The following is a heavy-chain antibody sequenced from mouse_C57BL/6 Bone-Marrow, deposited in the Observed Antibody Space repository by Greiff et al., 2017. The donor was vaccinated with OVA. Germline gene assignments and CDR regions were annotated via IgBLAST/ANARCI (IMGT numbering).Heavy chain of an antibody. Sequence: VQLQQSGTELVKPGASVKLSCKASGYTFTSYWMHWVKQRPGQGLEWIGNINPGSGGTNYNEKFKSKATLTVDKSSSTAYMQLSMLTSEDSAVYYCASRSTVVADFDYWGQGTTLTVSS. CDR3: ASRSTVVADFDY. D-gene: IGHD1-1*01. CDR2: INPGSGGT. V-gene: IGHV1-53*01. CDR1: GYTFTSYW. J-gene: IGHJ2*01.